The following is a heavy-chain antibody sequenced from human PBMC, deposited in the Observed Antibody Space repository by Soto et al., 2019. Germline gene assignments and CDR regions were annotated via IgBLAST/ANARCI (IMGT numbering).Heavy chain of an antibody. Sequence: QVQLVQSGAEVKEPGDSVRVSCEASGYTFTAYYIHWVRQVPGQGLEWMGWINPKFGDTTYAQDFQGRFTMTRDMSISTVYMEFSRLTSDDTAIYYCARNMDYYYGPGSGNGHGVWGQGTTVTVFS. CDR2: INPKFGDT. CDR3: ARNMDYYYGPGSGNGHGV. CDR1: GYTFTAYY. D-gene: IGHD3-10*01. V-gene: IGHV1-2*02. J-gene: IGHJ6*02.